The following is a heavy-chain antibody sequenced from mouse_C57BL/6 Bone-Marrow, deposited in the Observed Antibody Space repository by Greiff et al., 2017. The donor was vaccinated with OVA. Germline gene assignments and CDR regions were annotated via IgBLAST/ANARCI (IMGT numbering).Heavy chain of an antibody. CDR2: ISSGSSTI. J-gene: IGHJ4*01. Sequence: DVMLVESGGGLVKPGGSLKLSCAASGFTFSDYGMHWVRQAPEKGLEWVAYISSGSSTIYYADTVKGRFTISRDNAKNTLFLQMTSLRSEDTAMYYCARRLNSNYYAMDYWGQGTSVTVSS. CDR1: GFTFSDYG. V-gene: IGHV5-17*01. CDR3: ARRLNSNYYAMDY. D-gene: IGHD2-2*01.